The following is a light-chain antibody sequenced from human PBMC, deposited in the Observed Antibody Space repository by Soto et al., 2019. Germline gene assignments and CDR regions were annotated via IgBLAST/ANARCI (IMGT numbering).Light chain of an antibody. CDR3: QQYGSSPPYA. Sequence: EIVLTQSPGTLSLSPGERVTLSCRASQSVSSRYLAWYQQRPGQAPRLLIYGASSRATGIPDRFSGSGSGTDFTLTISRLEPEDSAVDYCQQYGSSPPYAFGQGTKVEIK. CDR1: QSVSSRY. V-gene: IGKV3-20*01. J-gene: IGKJ2*01. CDR2: GAS.